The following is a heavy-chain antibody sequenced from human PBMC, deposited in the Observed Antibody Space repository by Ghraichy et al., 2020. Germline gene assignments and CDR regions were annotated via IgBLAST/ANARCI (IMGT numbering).Heavy chain of an antibody. J-gene: IGHJ4*01. V-gene: IGHV4-39*01. CDR1: GGSISSSSYY. CDR3: ARQLDAAGTIAVYY. CDR2: IYYSGST. D-gene: IGHD6-13*01. Sequence: SETLSLTCTVSGGSISSSSYYWGWIRQPPGKGLEWIGSIYYSGSTYYNPSLKSRVTISVDTSKNQFSLKLSSVTAADTAVYYGARQLDAAGTIAVYYWGHGTPATVSS.